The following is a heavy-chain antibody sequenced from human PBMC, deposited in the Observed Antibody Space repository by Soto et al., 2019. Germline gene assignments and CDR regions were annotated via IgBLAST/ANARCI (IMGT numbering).Heavy chain of an antibody. D-gene: IGHD3-3*02. CDR2: ISSSSSYI. V-gene: IGHV3-21*01. CDR1: GFTCSSYS. Sequence: GGPLRLSCAAFGFTCSSYSMNWVRQDPGKGLEWVSSISSSSSYIYYADSVKGRFTISRDNAKNSLYLQMNSLRAEDTAVYYCARDESPIFGVVTTFDYWGEGTLVTVSS. J-gene: IGHJ4*02. CDR3: ARDESPIFGVVTTFDY.